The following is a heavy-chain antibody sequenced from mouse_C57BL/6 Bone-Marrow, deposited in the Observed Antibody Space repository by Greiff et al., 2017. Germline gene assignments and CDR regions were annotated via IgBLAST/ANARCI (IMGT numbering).Heavy chain of an antibody. Sequence: QLQQSGAELVRPGASVKLSCTASGFNIKHVYMHRVKQRPEQGLEWIGWIDPENGDTEYASKVQGKATITADTASSTAYLQLSSLTSEDTAVYYCTRTRGIDYWGQGTTLTVSS. D-gene: IGHD3-3*01. J-gene: IGHJ2*01. CDR3: TRTRGIDY. V-gene: IGHV14-4*01. CDR2: IDPENGDT. CDR1: GFNIKHVY.